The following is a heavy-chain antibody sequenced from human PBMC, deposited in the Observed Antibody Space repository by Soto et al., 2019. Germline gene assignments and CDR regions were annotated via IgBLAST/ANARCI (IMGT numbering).Heavy chain of an antibody. J-gene: IGHJ6*02. CDR1: GFSLSTSGVG. Sequence: QITLKESGPTLVKPTQTLTLTCTFSGFSLSTSGVGVGWIRQPPGKALEWLALIYWDDDKRYSPSLRSRLTISKDTSKNQVVPTMTNMDPVDTATYYCIQSRCGGDCLQSYASHYYYGMDVWGQGTTVTVSS. V-gene: IGHV2-5*02. D-gene: IGHD2-21*02. CDR2: IYWDDDK. CDR3: IQSRCGGDCLQSYASHYYYGMDV.